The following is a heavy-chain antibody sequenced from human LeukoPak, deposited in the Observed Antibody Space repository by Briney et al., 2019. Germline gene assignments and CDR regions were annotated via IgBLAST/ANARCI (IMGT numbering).Heavy chain of an antibody. CDR3: TKTGDSGSFSDY. D-gene: IGHD5-12*01. CDR1: GFIFSSYD. V-gene: IGHV3-30*02. CDR2: MRYDGITK. Sequence: AGSLRLSCAASGFIFSSYDMHWVRQAPGKGLEWVALMRYDGITKYYADSVKGRFTVSRDNSKKTLYVQMNSLRDADTAIYYCTKTGDSGSFSDYWGQGTLVTVSS. J-gene: IGHJ4*02.